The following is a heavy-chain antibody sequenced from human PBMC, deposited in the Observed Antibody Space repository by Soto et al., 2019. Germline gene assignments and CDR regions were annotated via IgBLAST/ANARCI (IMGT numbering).Heavy chain of an antibody. CDR2: IYYSGST. CDR3: ARLNYYDSSGYYRDY. CDR1: GGSISSYY. Sequence: SETLSLTCTVSGGSISSYYWSWIRQPPGKGLEWIGYIYYSGSTNYNPSPKSRVTISVDTSKNQFSLKLSSVTAADTAVYYCARLNYYDSSGYYRDYWGQGTLVTVSS. D-gene: IGHD3-22*01. J-gene: IGHJ4*02. V-gene: IGHV4-59*01.